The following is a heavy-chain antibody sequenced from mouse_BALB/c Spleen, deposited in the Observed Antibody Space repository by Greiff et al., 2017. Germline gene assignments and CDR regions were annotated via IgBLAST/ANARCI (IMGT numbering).Heavy chain of an antibody. V-gene: IGHV5-17*02. CDR2: ISSGSSTI. CDR3: ARSTYFDY. J-gene: IGHJ2*01. Sequence: DVKLVESGGGLVQPGGSRKLSCAASGFTFSSFGMHWVRQAPEKGLEWVAYISSGSSTIYYADTVKGRFTISRDNPKNTLFLQMTSLRSEDTARYYCARSTYFDYGGQGTTLTVSS. CDR1: GFTFSSFG.